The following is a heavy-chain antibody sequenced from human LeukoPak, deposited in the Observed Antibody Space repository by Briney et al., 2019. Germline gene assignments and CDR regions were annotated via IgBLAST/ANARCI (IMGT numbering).Heavy chain of an antibody. CDR2: IKQDGSAK. J-gene: IGHJ4*02. Sequence: GGSLRLSCAASGFTFSSYWMSWVRQAPGKGLEWVANIKQDGSAKYYVDSVKGRFTISRDNAKKSLYLQMNSLRPEDTAVYYCARDLRHSSSPKAPLPDYWGQGTLVTVSS. CDR3: ARDLRHSSSPKAPLPDY. V-gene: IGHV3-7*03. D-gene: IGHD6-6*01. CDR1: GFTFSSYW.